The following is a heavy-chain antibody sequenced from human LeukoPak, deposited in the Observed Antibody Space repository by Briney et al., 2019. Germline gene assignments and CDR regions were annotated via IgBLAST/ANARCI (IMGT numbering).Heavy chain of an antibody. V-gene: IGHV5-51*01. CDR3: ARSDSSSPDAYDI. CDR2: IYPGDSDT. CDR1: GYSFTSYW. Sequence: GESLKISCKGSGYSFTSYWIGWVRQMPGKGLEWMGTIYPGDSDTRYSPSFQGQVTISADKSINTAYLQWSSLKASDTGMYYCARSDSSSPDAYDIWGQGTLVTVSS. J-gene: IGHJ3*02. D-gene: IGHD6-13*01.